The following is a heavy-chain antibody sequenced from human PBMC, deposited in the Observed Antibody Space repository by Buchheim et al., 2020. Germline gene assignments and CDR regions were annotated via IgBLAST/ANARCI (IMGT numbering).Heavy chain of an antibody. J-gene: IGHJ5*02. Sequence: QVQLQESGPGLVKPSQTLSLTCTVSGGSISSGGYYWSWIRQHPGKGLEWIGYICYIVSTYYNPSLKSRVTISVDTSKNQLSLKRSAVTAADTAVYYCARDGYYESSGYRSWGQGTL. D-gene: IGHD3-22*01. CDR2: ICYIVST. CDR1: GGSISSGGYY. CDR3: ARDGYYESSGYRS. V-gene: IGHV4-31*03.